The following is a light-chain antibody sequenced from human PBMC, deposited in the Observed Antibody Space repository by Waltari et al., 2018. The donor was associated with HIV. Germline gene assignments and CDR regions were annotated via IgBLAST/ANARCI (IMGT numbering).Light chain of an antibody. V-gene: IGKV3-20*01. J-gene: IGKJ1*01. CDR3: QHFGTSRWT. CDR1: QTVSSSY. Sequence: VLTQSPATLALAPGDRATLSCRASQTVSSSYLAWYQQKPGQGPRLLVSGTSRRATGIPDSFSGSGSGTGCTLTISILEPEDFAVYYFQHFGTSRWTCGPGTKVEIK. CDR2: GTS.